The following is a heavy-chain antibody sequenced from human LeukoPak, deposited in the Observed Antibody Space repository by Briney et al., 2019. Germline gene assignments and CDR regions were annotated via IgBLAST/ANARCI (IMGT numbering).Heavy chain of an antibody. J-gene: IGHJ4*02. Sequence: GALVKVSCKASGYTFTGYYMHWVRQAPGQGLEWMGRINPNSGGTNYAQKFQGRVTMTRDTSISTAYMELSRLRSDDMAVYYCASLAVAGFFDYWGQGTLVTVSS. D-gene: IGHD6-19*01. CDR3: ASLAVAGFFDY. CDR1: GYTFTGYY. CDR2: INPNSGGT. V-gene: IGHV1-2*06.